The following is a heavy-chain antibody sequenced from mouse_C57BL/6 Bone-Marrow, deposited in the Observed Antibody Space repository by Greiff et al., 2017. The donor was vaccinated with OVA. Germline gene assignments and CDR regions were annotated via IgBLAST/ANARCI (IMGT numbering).Heavy chain of an antibody. D-gene: IGHD1-1*01. J-gene: IGHJ4*01. CDR1: GFTFSDYY. CDR3: ARHYYGSSYAMDD. CDR2: ISNGGGST. V-gene: IGHV5-12*01. Sequence: EVKLVESGGGLVQPGGSLKLSCAASGFTFSDYYMYWVRQTPEKRLEWVAYISNGGGSTYYPDTVKGRFTISRDNAKNTLYLRMIRLKSEDTAMYYCARHYYGSSYAMDDWGQGTSVTVSS.